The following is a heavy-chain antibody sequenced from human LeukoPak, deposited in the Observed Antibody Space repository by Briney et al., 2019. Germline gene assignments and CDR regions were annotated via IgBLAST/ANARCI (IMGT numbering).Heavy chain of an antibody. J-gene: IGHJ4*02. D-gene: IGHD6-13*01. V-gene: IGHV1-69*13. CDR2: IIPIFGTA. CDR3: ARVVAAAGTGLDY. CDR1: GGTFSSYA. Sequence: SVKVSCKASGGTFSSYAISWVRQAPGQGLEWMGGIIPIFGTANYAQKFQGRVTITADESTSTAYMELSSLRSEDPAVYYCARVVAAAGTGLDYWGQGTLVTVSS.